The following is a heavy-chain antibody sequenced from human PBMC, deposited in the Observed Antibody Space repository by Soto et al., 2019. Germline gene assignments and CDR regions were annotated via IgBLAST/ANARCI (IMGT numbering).Heavy chain of an antibody. CDR3: ARAGYDILTGHRRDNWFDP. J-gene: IGHJ5*02. CDR2: INHSGST. D-gene: IGHD3-9*01. Sequence: QVQLQQWGAGLLKPSETLSPTCAVYGGSFSGYYWSWIRQPPGKGLEWIGEINHSGSTNYNPSLKSRVTISVDTSKNQFSLKLSSVTAADTAVYYCARAGYDILTGHRRDNWFDPWGQGTLVTVSS. CDR1: GGSFSGYY. V-gene: IGHV4-34*01.